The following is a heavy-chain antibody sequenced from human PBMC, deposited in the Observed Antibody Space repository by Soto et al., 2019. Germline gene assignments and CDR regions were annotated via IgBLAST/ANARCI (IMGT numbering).Heavy chain of an antibody. CDR2: IYYSGST. V-gene: IGHV4-31*03. CDR1: GGSISSGGYY. D-gene: IGHD5-18*01. CDR3: ACTTYSYGSLCFDY. J-gene: IGHJ4*02. Sequence: QVQLQESGPGLVKPSQTLSLTCTVSGGSISSGGYYWSWIRQHPGKGLEWIGYIYYSGSTYYNPSLKSRVTISVDTSKNQFALKLSSVTAADTAVYYCACTTYSYGSLCFDYWGQGTLVTVSS.